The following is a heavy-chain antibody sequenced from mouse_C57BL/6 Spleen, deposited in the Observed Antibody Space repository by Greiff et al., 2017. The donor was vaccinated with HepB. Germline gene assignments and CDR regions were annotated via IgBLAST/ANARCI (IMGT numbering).Heavy chain of an antibody. D-gene: IGHD2-4*01. CDR2: INPNNGGT. V-gene: IGHV1-22*01. CDR3: ASRGFYYDYLFDY. Sequence: EVQLQQSGPELVKPGASVKMSCKASGYTFTDYNMHWVKQRHGKSLEWIGYINPNNGGTSYNQKFKGKATLTVNKSSSTAYMELRSLTSEDSAVYYCASRGFYYDYLFDYWGQGTTLTVSS. J-gene: IGHJ2*01. CDR1: GYTFTDYN.